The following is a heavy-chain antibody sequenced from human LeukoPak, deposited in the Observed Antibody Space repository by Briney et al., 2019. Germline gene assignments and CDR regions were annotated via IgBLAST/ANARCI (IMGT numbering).Heavy chain of an antibody. CDR3: ARDGGVVGKLDY. Sequence: RTGGSLRLSCAASGFTFTNYAMTWVRQAPGKGLEWVSVISGNDSTYYADSVKGRFTISRDNSKNTLYLQMNSLRAEDTAVYYCARDGGVVGKLDYWGQGTLVTVSS. D-gene: IGHD3-10*01. CDR2: ISGNDST. J-gene: IGHJ4*02. CDR1: GFTFTNYA. V-gene: IGHV3-23*01.